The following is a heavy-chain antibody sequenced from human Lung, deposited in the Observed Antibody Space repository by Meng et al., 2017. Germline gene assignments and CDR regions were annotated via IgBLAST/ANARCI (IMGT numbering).Heavy chain of an antibody. CDR3: ARGPTTMAHDFDY. CDR2: INHSGST. J-gene: IGHJ4*02. CDR1: GCAFMDYY. V-gene: IGHV4-34*02. D-gene: IGHD4-11*01. Sequence: QCGSGVWKPSDTPPLSCVVSGCAFMDYYGSWIRQPPGKGLEWIGEINHSGSTTYNPSLESRATISVDTSQNNLSLKLSSVTAADSAVYYCARGPTTMAHDFDYWGQGTLVTVSS.